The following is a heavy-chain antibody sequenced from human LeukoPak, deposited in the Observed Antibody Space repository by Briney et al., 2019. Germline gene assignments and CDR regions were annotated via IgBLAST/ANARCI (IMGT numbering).Heavy chain of an antibody. Sequence: SVTVSCKASGGTFSSYAISWVRQAPGQGGEWMGGIIPIFVTANYAKKFQGRVTITADESTSTAYMELSSLRSEDTAVYYCARAGCSSTSCSSQYNWFDPWGQGTLVTVSS. CDR1: GGTFSSYA. D-gene: IGHD2-2*01. V-gene: IGHV1-69*13. CDR3: ARAGCSSTSCSSQYNWFDP. CDR2: IIPIFVTA. J-gene: IGHJ5*02.